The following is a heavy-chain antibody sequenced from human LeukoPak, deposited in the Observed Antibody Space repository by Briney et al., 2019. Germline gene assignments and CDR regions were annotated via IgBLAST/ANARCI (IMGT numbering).Heavy chain of an antibody. Sequence: SETLSLTCTVSGGSISSYYWSWIRQPAGKGLEWIGRIYTSGSTNYNPSLKSRVTMSVDTSKNQFSLKLSSVTAADTAVYYCAREGMASAQRGYYYGMDVWGQGTTVTVSS. D-gene: IGHD1-14*01. CDR3: AREGMASAQRGYYYGMDV. V-gene: IGHV4-4*07. CDR1: GGSISSYY. CDR2: IYTSGST. J-gene: IGHJ6*02.